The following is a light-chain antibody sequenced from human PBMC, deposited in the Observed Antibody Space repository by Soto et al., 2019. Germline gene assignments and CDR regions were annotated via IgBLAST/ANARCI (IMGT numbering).Light chain of an antibody. CDR1: SSDVGGYNY. J-gene: IGLJ2*01. CDR2: DVN. CDR3: CSYAGSYTLV. Sequence: ALTQPRSVSGSPGQSVTISCTGTSSDVGGYNYVSWYQQHPGKAPKLMIYDVNKRPSGVPDRFSGSKSGNTASLTISGLQAEDEADYYCCSYAGSYTLVFGGGTKLTVL. V-gene: IGLV2-11*01.